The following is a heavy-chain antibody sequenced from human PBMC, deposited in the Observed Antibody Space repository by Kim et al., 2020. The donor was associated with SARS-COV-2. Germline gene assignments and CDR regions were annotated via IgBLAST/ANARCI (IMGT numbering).Heavy chain of an antibody. D-gene: IGHD1-1*01. J-gene: IGHJ3*02. Sequence: GGSLRLSCAASGFTFSSYSMNWVRQAPGKGLEWVSSISSSSSYIYYADSVKGRFTISRDNAKNSLYLQMNSLRAEDTAVYYCARGSGNDRGAFDIWGQGTMVTVSS. V-gene: IGHV3-21*01. CDR3: ARGSGNDRGAFDI. CDR1: GFTFSSYS. CDR2: ISSSSSYI.